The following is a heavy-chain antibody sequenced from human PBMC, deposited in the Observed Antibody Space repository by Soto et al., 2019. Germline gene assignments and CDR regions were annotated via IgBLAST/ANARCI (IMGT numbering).Heavy chain of an antibody. J-gene: IGHJ4*02. CDR2: MNPNSGNT. CDR3: ARVSLSAPNYDFWSDYTGVFDY. D-gene: IGHD3-3*01. Sequence: QVQLVQSGAEVKKPGASVKVSCKASGYTFTSYDINWVRQATGQGLEWMGWMNPNSGNTGYAQKFQGRVTMTRNTSISTAYMEPSSLRSEDTAVYYCARVSLSAPNYDFWSDYTGVFDYWGQGTLVTVSS. V-gene: IGHV1-8*01. CDR1: GYTFTSYD.